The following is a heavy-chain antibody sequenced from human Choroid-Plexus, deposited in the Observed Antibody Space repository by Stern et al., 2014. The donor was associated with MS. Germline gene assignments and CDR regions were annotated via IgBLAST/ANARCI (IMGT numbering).Heavy chain of an antibody. CDR3: AKDRRYLTYFFDH. V-gene: IGHV3-30*18. D-gene: IGHD1-1*01. Sequence: QMQLVQSGGGVVQPGRPLRLSCVASGFTFGSCAMHWVRQAPGKGLEWVAGVSYDGSNKYYADSVKGRFTISRDNSQNTLYMQMSSLRPEDTAVYYCAKDRRYLTYFFDHWGQGSLVTVSS. CDR2: VSYDGSNK. J-gene: IGHJ5*02. CDR1: GFTFGSCA.